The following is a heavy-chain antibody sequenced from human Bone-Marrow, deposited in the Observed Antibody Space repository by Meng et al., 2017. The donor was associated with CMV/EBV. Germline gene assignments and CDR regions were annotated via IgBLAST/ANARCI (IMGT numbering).Heavy chain of an antibody. V-gene: IGHV3-23*01. CDR2: ISGSGGST. CDR3: AKGNDIVVVPAAIRVPDFDY. D-gene: IGHD2-2*02. CDR1: GFTFSSYS. Sequence: GESLKISCAASGFTFSSYSMNWVRQAPGKGLEWVSAISGSGGSTYYADSVKGRFTISRDNSKNTLYLQMNSLRAEDTAVYYCAKGNDIVVVPAAIRVPDFDYWGQGTLVTVSS. J-gene: IGHJ4*02.